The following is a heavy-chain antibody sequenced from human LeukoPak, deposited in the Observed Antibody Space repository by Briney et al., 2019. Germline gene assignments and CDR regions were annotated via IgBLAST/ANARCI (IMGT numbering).Heavy chain of an antibody. CDR1: GGSFSGYY. J-gene: IGHJ3*02. CDR3: ARGDGDSSGYYFGPTYAFDI. Sequence: PAETLSLTCAVYGGSFSGYYWSWIRQPPGKGLEWIGEINHSGSTNYNPSLKSRVTISVDTCKNHFSLNLSSVTPADTAVYYCARGDGDSSGYYFGPTYAFDIWGQGTMVTVSS. D-gene: IGHD3-22*01. CDR2: INHSGST. V-gene: IGHV4-34*01.